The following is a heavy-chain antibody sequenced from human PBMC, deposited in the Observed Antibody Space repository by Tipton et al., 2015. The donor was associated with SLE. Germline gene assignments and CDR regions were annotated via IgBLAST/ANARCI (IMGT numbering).Heavy chain of an antibody. CDR3: ARGQQLALFFDY. D-gene: IGHD6-13*01. Sequence: TLSLTCTVSGGSISSGGYYWSWIRQHPGKGLEWIGYIYYSGSTYYNPSLKSRVTISVDTSKNQFSLKLSSVTAADTAVYYCARGQQLALFFDYWGQGTLVTVPS. CDR1: GGSISSGGYY. CDR2: IYYSGST. V-gene: IGHV4-31*03. J-gene: IGHJ4*02.